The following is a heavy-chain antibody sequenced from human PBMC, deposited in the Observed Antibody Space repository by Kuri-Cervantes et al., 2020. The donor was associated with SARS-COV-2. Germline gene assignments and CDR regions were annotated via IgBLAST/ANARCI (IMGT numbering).Heavy chain of an antibody. J-gene: IGHJ4*02. CDR3: AREGYCSSTSCQIFDY. CDR2: ISYDGSNK. V-gene: IGHV3-30-3*01. D-gene: IGHD2-2*01. CDR1: GFTFSSYA. Sequence: GESLKISCAASGFTFSSYAMHWVRQAPGKGPEWVAVISYDGSNKYYADSVKGRFTISRDNSKNTLYLQMNSLRAEDTAVYYCAREGYCSSTSCQIFDYWGQGTLVTVSS.